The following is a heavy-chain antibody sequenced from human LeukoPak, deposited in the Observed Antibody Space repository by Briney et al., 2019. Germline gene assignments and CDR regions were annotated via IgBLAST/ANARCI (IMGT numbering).Heavy chain of an antibody. D-gene: IGHD3-3*01. Sequence: PGGSLRLSCAASGFTFSDYYMSWIRQAPGKGLEWLSHITNSGDTIYNADSVKGRFTISRDNSKNTLYLQMNSLRAEDTAVYYCAKGHYDFWSGYYRSPIYYYYYGMDVWGQGTTVTVSS. CDR3: AKGHYDFWSGYYRSPIYYYYYGMDV. CDR2: ITNSGDTI. CDR1: GFTFSDYY. V-gene: IGHV3-11*04. J-gene: IGHJ6*02.